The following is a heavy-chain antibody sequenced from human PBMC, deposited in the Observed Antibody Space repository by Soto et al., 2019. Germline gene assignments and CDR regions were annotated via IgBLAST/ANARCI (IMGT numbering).Heavy chain of an antibody. Sequence: EVQLVESGGGLVQPGGSLRLSCAASGFTFSDHYMAWVSQAPGKGLEWVGRSKNKADSYTTEYAASVKGRFTISRDGSKNSLFLQMNSLKTEDRAVYYCTVWGSGNDFGAAWGQGILVTVSS. CDR3: TVWGSGNDFGAA. J-gene: IGHJ4*02. CDR1: GFTFSDHY. V-gene: IGHV3-72*01. D-gene: IGHD3-10*01. CDR2: SKNKADSYTT.